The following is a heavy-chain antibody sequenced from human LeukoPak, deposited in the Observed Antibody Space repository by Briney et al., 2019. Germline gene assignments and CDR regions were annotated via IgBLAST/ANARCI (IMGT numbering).Heavy chain of an antibody. V-gene: IGHV3-23*01. Sequence: GGSLRLSCTASGFTFSSYAMYWVRQAPGKGLEWVSGIFGSGGSAHYADSVKGRFTTSRDNSQNTVYLQMNSLRAEDTAVYYCGKTTTGYSSGRNPAWPVDYWGQGTLVTVSS. CDR2: IFGSGGSA. J-gene: IGHJ4*02. CDR3: GKTTTGYSSGRNPAWPVDY. D-gene: IGHD6-19*01. CDR1: GFTFSSYA.